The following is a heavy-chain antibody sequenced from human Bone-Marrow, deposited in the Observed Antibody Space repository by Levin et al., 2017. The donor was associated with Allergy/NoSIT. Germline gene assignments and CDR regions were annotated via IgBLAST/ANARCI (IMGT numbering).Heavy chain of an antibody. J-gene: IGHJ5*02. V-gene: IGHV3-30*18. D-gene: IGHD6-13*01. CDR2: ISYDGSNK. CDR1: GFTFSSYG. Sequence: GGSLRLSCAASGFTFSSYGMHWVRQAPGKGLEWVAVISYDGSNKYYADSVKGRFTISRDNSKNTLYLQMNSLRAEDTAVYYCAKDTTRIIAAEEKNWFDPWGQGTLVTVSS. CDR3: AKDTTRIIAAEEKNWFDP.